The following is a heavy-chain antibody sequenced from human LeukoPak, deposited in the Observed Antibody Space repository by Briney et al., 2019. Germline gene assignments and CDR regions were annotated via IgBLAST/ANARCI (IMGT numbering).Heavy chain of an antibody. CDR1: GFTFSDYC. CDR3: ASSTTGTTKSAFDI. Sequence: GGSLRLSCAASGFTFSDYCMSWIRQAPGKWLESVSYISSSGSTIYYADSVKGRFTISRDNSKNRLYLQMNRLRAEDTAVYYCASSTTGTTKSAFDIWGQGTMDTVSS. CDR2: ISSSGSTI. D-gene: IGHD1-1*01. V-gene: IGHV3-11*04. J-gene: IGHJ3*02.